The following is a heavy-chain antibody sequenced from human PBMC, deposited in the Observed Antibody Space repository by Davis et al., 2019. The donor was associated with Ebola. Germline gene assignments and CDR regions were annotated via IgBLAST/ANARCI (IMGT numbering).Heavy chain of an antibody. V-gene: IGHV3-21*01. CDR3: ARGGMYSSGWSYGMDV. Sequence: GGSLRLSCAASGFTFSSYSMNWVRQAPGKGLEWVSSISSSGTYIYYADSVKGRFTISRDNSKNTLYLQMNSLRAEDTAVYYCARGGMYSSGWSYGMDVWGQGTTVTVSS. CDR1: GFTFSSYS. D-gene: IGHD6-19*01. J-gene: IGHJ6*02. CDR2: ISSSGTYI.